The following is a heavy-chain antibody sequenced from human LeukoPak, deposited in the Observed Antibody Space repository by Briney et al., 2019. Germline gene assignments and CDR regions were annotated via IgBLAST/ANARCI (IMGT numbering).Heavy chain of an antibody. CDR1: GGSISSGGYY. J-gene: IGHJ4*02. CDR2: IYHSGST. CDR3: ARETHGSGSYLSDY. V-gene: IGHV4-30-2*01. D-gene: IGHD3-10*01. Sequence: SQTLSLTCTVSGGSISSGGYYWSWIRQPPGKGLEWIGYIYHSGSTYYNPSLKSRVTISVDRSKNQFSLKLSSVTAADTAVYYCARETHGSGSYLSDYWGQGTLVTVSS.